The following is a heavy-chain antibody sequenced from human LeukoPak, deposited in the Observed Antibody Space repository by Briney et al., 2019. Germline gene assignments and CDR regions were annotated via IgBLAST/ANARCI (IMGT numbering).Heavy chain of an antibody. CDR1: GGSISSYY. CDR3: ASPRSGSYHRSDY. CDR2: IYYSGSA. D-gene: IGHD1-26*01. J-gene: IGHJ4*02. V-gene: IGHV4-59*01. Sequence: SETLSLTCAVSGGSISSYYWSWIRQPPGKGLEWIGYIYYSGSANYNPSLKSRVTISVDTSKNQFSLKLSSVTAADTAVYYCASPRSGSYHRSDYWGQGTLVTVSS.